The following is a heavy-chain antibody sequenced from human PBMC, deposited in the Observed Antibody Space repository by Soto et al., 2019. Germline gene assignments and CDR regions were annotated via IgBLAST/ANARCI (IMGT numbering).Heavy chain of an antibody. D-gene: IGHD1-26*01. CDR2: IRSKANSYAT. Sequence: EVQLVESGGGLVQPGGSLKLSCAASGFTFSGSAMHWVRQASGKGLEWVGRIRSKANSYATAYAASVKGRFTISRDDSKNTAYLQMNSLKIEDTAVYYCTRWSVGATIDSWGQGTLVTVSS. J-gene: IGHJ4*02. CDR1: GFTFSGSA. CDR3: TRWSVGATIDS. V-gene: IGHV3-73*01.